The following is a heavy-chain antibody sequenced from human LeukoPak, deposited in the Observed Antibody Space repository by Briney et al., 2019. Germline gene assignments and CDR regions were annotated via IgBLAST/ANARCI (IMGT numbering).Heavy chain of an antibody. Sequence: GGSLRLSCAASGFTFSSYGMHWVRQAPGKGPEWVAFIRYDGSNKYYADSVKGRFTISRDNSKNTLYLQMNRLRAEDTAVYYGAKAIVATMGHYYYYYMDVWGKGTTVTVSS. J-gene: IGHJ6*03. CDR1: GFTFSSYG. CDR3: AKAIVATMGHYYYYYMDV. D-gene: IGHD5-12*01. CDR2: IRYDGSNK. V-gene: IGHV3-30*02.